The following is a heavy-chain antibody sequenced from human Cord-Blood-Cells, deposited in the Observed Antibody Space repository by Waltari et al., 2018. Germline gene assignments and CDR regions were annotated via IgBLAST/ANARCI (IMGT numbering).Heavy chain of an antibody. J-gene: IGHJ4*02. CDR1: GGSISSSSYY. V-gene: IGHV4-39*01. Sequence: QLQLQESGPGLVKPSETLSLTCTVSGGSISSSSYYWGWIRQPPGKGLEWIGSIYYSGRTYYTPYLKSRVTISIDTSKNQFSLKLSSVTAADTAVYYCARSYKSMTTVTYFDYWGQGTLVTVSS. D-gene: IGHD4-17*01. CDR2: IYYSGRT. CDR3: ARSYKSMTTVTYFDY.